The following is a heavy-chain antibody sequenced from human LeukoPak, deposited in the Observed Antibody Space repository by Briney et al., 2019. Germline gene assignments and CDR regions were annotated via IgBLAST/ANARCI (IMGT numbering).Heavy chain of an antibody. CDR1: GYSISSGYY. V-gene: IGHV4-38-2*02. CDR3: ARVSEDYYDSSGYRLDY. CDR2: IYHSGST. D-gene: IGHD3-22*01. Sequence: SETLSLTCTVSGYSISSGYYWGWIRQPPGKGLEWIGSIYHSGSTYYNPSLKSRVTISVDTSKNQFSLKLSSVTAADTAVYYCARVSEDYYDSSGYRLDYWGQGTLVTVSS. J-gene: IGHJ4*02.